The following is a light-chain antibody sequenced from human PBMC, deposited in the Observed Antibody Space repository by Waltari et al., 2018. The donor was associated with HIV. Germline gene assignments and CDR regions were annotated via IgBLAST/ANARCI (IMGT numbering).Light chain of an antibody. CDR2: GAS. CDR3: QQYYNWPYT. V-gene: IGKV3-15*01. J-gene: IGKJ2*01. Sequence: EIVMTQSPATLSVSPGERATLSCRASQSVSSNLAWYQQEPGQAPRLLIYGASTRATGNPGRFSGSGFGKEFNLTLSRLAAENFAVYFCQQYYNWPYTFGQGTKLEIK. CDR1: QSVSSN.